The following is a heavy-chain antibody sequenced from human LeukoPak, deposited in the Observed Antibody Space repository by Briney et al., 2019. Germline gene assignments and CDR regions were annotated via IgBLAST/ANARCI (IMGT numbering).Heavy chain of an antibody. CDR1: GFTFSSYA. J-gene: IGHJ4*02. CDR3: ARGDSMIVVVKGFDY. V-gene: IGHV3-64*01. D-gene: IGHD3-22*01. Sequence: GESLRLSCAASGFTFSSYAMHWVRQAPGKGLEYVSAISTNGGSTYYANSVKGRFTISRDNSKNTLYLQMGSLRAEDMAVYYCARGDSMIVVVKGFDYWGQGTLVTVSS. CDR2: ISTNGGST.